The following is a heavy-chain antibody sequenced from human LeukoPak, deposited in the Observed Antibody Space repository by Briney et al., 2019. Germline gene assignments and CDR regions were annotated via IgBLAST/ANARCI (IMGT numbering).Heavy chain of an antibody. CDR3: ARRAGAYSHPYDY. CDR2: IYSDNT. CDR1: GFTFNNYN. J-gene: IGHJ4*02. V-gene: IGHV3-53*01. D-gene: IGHD4/OR15-4a*01. Sequence: GGSLRLSCATSGFTFNNYNMNWVRQAPGKGLEWVSFIYSDNTHYSDSVKGRFTISRDNSKNTLYLQMNSLRAEDTAVYYCARRAGAYSHPYDYWGQGTLVTVSS.